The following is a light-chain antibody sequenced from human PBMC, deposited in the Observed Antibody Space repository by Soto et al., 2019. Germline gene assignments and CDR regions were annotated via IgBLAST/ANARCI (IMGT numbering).Light chain of an antibody. J-gene: IGLJ1*01. CDR3: SSYTSSITLDV. V-gene: IGLV2-14*01. CDR1: SSDVGGYNY. Sequence: QSALTQPASVSGSPGQSITISCTGTSSDVGGYNYVSWYQQHPGKAPKLMIYDVSNRPSGVSNRFSGSKSGNTASLTISGLQAEDEADYYCSSYTSSITLDVFGTGTKLTVL. CDR2: DVS.